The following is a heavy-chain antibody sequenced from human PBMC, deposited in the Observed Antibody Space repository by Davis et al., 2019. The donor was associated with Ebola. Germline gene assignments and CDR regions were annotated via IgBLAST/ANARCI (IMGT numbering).Heavy chain of an antibody. D-gene: IGHD2-15*01. CDR1: GGSISSSSYY. CDR3: ARLRGWSTIDY. Sequence: SETLSLTCTVSGGSISSSSYYWGWIRQSPGTGLEWIANIFYSGTTYYNPSLRGRVTMSVDTSKTQFSLKLSSVTAADTAVYYCARLRGWSTIDYWGQGTLVTVSS. CDR2: IFYSGTT. J-gene: IGHJ4*02. V-gene: IGHV4-39*01.